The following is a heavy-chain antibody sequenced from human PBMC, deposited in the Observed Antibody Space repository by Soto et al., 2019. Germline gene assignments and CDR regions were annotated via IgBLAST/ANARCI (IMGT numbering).Heavy chain of an antibody. J-gene: IGHJ4*02. CDR1: GGSISSYY. CDR2: IYYSGST. Sequence: SETLSLTCTVSGGSISSYYWSWIRQPPGKGLEWIGYIYYSGSTNYNPSLKSRVTISVDTSKNQFSLKLSSVTAADTAVYYCAVGQHSSGCYTCWGQAILVTVSS. D-gene: IGHD6-19*01. CDR3: AVGQHSSGCYTC. V-gene: IGHV4-59*01.